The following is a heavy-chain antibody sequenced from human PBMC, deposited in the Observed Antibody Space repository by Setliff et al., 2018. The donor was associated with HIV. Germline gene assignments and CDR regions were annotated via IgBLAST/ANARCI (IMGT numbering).Heavy chain of an antibody. J-gene: IGHJ4*02. CDR1: GYTFTSYY. V-gene: IGHV1-46*01. CDR2: INPSGGGT. Sequence: ASVKVSCKASGYTFTSYYMHWVQQAPGRGLEWMGIINPSGGGTSNAQKFQGRITLPRDTSTNTVYMELRSLRSEDTAVYYCARGGSPWVRGVKEGYFDYWGQGTLVTVSS. CDR3: ARGGSPWVRGVKEGYFDY. D-gene: IGHD3-10*01.